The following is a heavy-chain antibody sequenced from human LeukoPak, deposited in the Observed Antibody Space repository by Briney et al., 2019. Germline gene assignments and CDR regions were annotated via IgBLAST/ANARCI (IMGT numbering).Heavy chain of an antibody. V-gene: IGHV4-4*02. D-gene: IGHD1-26*01. CDR1: GLTVSTSYM. CDR3: ARWIVGATTSFDC. CDR2: IYHSGST. Sequence: GSLRLSCAASGLTVSTSYMSWVRQAPGKGLEWIGEIYHSGSTNYNPSLKSRVTISVDKSKNQFSLQMTSVTAADTAVYYCARWIVGATTSFDCWGQGTLVTVSS. J-gene: IGHJ4*02.